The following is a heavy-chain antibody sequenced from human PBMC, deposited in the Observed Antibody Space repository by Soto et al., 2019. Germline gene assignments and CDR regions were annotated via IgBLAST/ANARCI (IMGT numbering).Heavy chain of an antibody. V-gene: IGHV3-13*01. CDR1: GFTVSSYD. D-gene: IGHD1-26*01. Sequence: GSLRLSCASSGFTVSSYDMHWVRQATGKGMEMVPAIGTAGDTYYPGFVKGRFIISRENAKNSLFLQMNSLRAEDTAVYYCARVQARNNPELLSDYCYGMDVWGQGTTVTVSS. CDR2: IGTAGDT. J-gene: IGHJ6*02. CDR3: ARVQARNNPELLSDYCYGMDV.